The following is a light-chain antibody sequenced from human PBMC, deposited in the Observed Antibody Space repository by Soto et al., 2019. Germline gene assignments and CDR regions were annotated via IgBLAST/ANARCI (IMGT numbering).Light chain of an antibody. CDR3: QQYYSYPWT. CDR1: QSISSW. J-gene: IGKJ1*01. V-gene: IGKV1-5*01. CDR2: AAS. Sequence: DIQMTQSPSTLSASVGDRATITCRASQSISSWLAWYQQKPGKPPKLLIYAASTLQSGVPSRFSGSGSGTDFTLTISCLQSEDVATYYCQQYYSYPWTLGQGTKVDIK.